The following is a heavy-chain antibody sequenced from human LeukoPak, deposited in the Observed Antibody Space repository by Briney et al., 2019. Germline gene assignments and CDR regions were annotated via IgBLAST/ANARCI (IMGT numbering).Heavy chain of an antibody. Sequence: SETLSLTCAVYGGSFSGYYWSWIRQPPGKGLEWIGEINHSGSTTYNPSLKSRVTISVDTSKNQFSLKLSSVTAADTAVYYCARRDGYNYDYWGQGTLVTVSS. CDR3: ARRDGYNYDY. CDR1: GGSFSGYY. J-gene: IGHJ4*02. CDR2: INHSGST. V-gene: IGHV4-34*01. D-gene: IGHD5-24*01.